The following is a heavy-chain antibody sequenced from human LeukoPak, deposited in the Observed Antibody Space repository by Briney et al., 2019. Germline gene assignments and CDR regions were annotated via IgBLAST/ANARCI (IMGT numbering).Heavy chain of an antibody. D-gene: IGHD3-16*01. CDR3: ARGWGINWYFDV. J-gene: IGHJ2*01. V-gene: IGHV4-59*01. CDR2: IYYSGST. CDR1: GGSINSYY. Sequence: SETLSLTCTVAGGSINSYYWSWIRQPPGKEMDCIGYIYYSGSTNYNPSIKSRVTISVDTSNSQFSLKLSSVTAADTAVYYCARGWGINWYFDVWGRGPLVTVSS.